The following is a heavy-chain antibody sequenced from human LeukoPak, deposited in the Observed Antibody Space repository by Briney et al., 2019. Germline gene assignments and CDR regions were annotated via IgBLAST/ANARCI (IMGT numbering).Heavy chain of an antibody. J-gene: IGHJ6*01. CDR2: IYYSGST. V-gene: IGHV4-59*01. D-gene: IGHD5-12*01. CDR1: GGSISSYY. Sequence: SETLSLTCTVSGGSISSYYWSWIRQPPGKGLEWIGYIYYSGSTNYNPSLTSRVTISVDTSKNQFSLKLSSVTAADTAVYYCARDRGYSGYDYYYYYGMDVWGQGTTVTVSS. CDR3: ARDRGYSGYDYYYYYGMDV.